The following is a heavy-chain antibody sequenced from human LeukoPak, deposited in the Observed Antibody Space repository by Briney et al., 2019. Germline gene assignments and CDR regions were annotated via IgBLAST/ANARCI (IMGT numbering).Heavy chain of an antibody. V-gene: IGHV3-23*01. CDR2: ISGSGGIT. Sequence: GGSLRLSCAASGFTISTFAMTWVRQAPGKGLEWVSLISGSGGITYYADSVNGRFTISRDNSKNTLYLQMHSLRAEDTAVYYCAARPGEVAVPFDYWGQGTLVTVSS. J-gene: IGHJ4*02. D-gene: IGHD2-15*01. CDR1: GFTISTFA. CDR3: AARPGEVAVPFDY.